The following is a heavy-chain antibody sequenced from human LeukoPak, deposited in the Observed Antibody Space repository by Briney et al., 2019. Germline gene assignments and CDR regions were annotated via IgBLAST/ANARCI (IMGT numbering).Heavy chain of an antibody. Sequence: PGGSLRLSCAASGFTFSSYCMNWVRQAPGKGLEWVSSISTSSSYIYYADSVKGRFTISRDNAENSLYLQMNSLRAEDTAVYYCARAAIAAARIYYYMDVWGKGTTVTVSS. J-gene: IGHJ6*03. CDR3: ARAAIAAARIYYYMDV. V-gene: IGHV3-21*01. D-gene: IGHD6-13*01. CDR1: GFTFSSYC. CDR2: ISTSSSYI.